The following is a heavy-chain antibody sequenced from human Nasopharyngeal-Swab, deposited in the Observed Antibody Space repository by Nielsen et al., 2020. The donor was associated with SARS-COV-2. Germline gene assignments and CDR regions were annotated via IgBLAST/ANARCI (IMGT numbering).Heavy chain of an antibody. V-gene: IGHV3-53*01. CDR2: IYSGGST. Sequence: WFRQPPGKGLEWVSVIYSGGSTYYADSVKGRFTISRDNSKNTLYLQMNSLRAEDTAVYYCAIEKVVVVAAGGWYYGMDVWGQGTTVTVSS. D-gene: IGHD2-15*01. CDR3: AIEKVVVVAAGGWYYGMDV. J-gene: IGHJ6*02.